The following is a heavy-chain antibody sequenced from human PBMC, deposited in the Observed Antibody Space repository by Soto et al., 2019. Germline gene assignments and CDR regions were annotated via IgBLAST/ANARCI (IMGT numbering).Heavy chain of an antibody. CDR1: GFTFSTHG. CDR3: AKDPYYYDSSGYFPEGY. D-gene: IGHD3-22*01. V-gene: IGHV3-30*18. CDR2: ISYDGSNK. Sequence: GXPLRLSCEASGFTFSTHGIHWVGQAPGKGLEWVTVISYDGSNKYYADSVKGRFTISRDNSKNTLYLQMNSLRAEDTAVYYCAKDPYYYDSSGYFPEGYWGQGTLVTVSS. J-gene: IGHJ4*02.